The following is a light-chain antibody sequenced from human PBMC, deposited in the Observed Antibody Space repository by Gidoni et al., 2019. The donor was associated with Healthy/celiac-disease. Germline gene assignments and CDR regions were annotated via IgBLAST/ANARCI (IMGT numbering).Light chain of an antibody. CDR2: SNN. J-gene: IGLJ2*01. Sequence: QSVLTQPTSASGTPGQGVTISCSGSSSNIGSNTVNWYQQLPGTAPKLLIYSNNQRPSGVPDRFSGSKSGTSASLAISGLQSEDEADYYCAAWDDSLNGVVFGGGTKLTVL. V-gene: IGLV1-44*01. CDR1: SSNIGSNT. CDR3: AAWDDSLNGVV.